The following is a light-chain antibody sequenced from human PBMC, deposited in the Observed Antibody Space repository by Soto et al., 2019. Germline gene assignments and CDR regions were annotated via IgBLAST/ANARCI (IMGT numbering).Light chain of an antibody. Sequence: DIVMTQSPATLYVSPGERATLSCRASQSVSSNLAWYQQKPGQAPRLLIYGASTRVTGIPARFSGSGSGTEFTLTISSLQSEDFAVYYCRQYNNWPRTFGQGTKVDIK. J-gene: IGKJ1*01. V-gene: IGKV3-15*01. CDR1: QSVSSN. CDR3: RQYNNWPRT. CDR2: GAS.